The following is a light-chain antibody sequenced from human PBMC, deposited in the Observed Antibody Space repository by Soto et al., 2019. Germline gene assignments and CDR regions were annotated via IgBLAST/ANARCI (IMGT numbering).Light chain of an antibody. CDR3: QQYGSSSTT. J-gene: IGKJ4*01. Sequence: EIVLTQSPGTLSLSPGERATLSCRASQTVSSSYLARYQQKPGQAPRLLIYGASSRATGIPDRFSGSGSGTDFTLTISRLEPEDFAVYYCQQYGSSSTTFGGGTKVEIK. CDR1: QTVSSSY. V-gene: IGKV3-20*01. CDR2: GAS.